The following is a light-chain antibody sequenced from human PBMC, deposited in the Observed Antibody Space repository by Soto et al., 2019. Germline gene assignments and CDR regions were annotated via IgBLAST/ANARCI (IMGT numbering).Light chain of an antibody. Sequence: DIQMTQSPSILSASVGDRFSITCRASRDIVSWLAWYQQRPGKAPELLIYDASTLQSGVQSRFSGSGSETEFTLTITGLQPDDFATYYCQQYNSYSPLTFGAGTKVEIK. CDR1: RDIVSW. J-gene: IGKJ4*01. CDR2: DAS. CDR3: QQYNSYSPLT. V-gene: IGKV1-5*01.